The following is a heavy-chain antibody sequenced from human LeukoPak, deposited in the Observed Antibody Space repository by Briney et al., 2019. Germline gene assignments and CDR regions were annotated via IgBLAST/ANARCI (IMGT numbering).Heavy chain of an antibody. D-gene: IGHD1-26*01. CDR1: GGTFSSYA. J-gene: IGHJ4*02. V-gene: IGHV1-69*13. Sequence: SVKVSCKASGGTFSSYAISWVRQAPGQGLEWMGGIIPIFGTANYAQKSQGRVTITADESTSTAYMELSSLRSEDTAVYYCARGRTVGATPFDYWGQGTLVTVSS. CDR3: ARGRTVGATPFDY. CDR2: IIPIFGTA.